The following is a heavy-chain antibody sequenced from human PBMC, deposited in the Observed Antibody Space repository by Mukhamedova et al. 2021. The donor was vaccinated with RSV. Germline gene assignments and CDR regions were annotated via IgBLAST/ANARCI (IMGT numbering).Heavy chain of an antibody. Sequence: GAFIRGDGGNKYYADSVRGRFTISADYSKNTLYLQMNSLKVEDTALYYYAKDWTYNLDYWGQGTLFSVST. D-gene: IGHD3/OR15-3a*01. J-gene: IGHJ4*02. CDR3: AKDWTYNLDY. CDR2: IRGDGGNK. V-gene: IGHV3-30*02.